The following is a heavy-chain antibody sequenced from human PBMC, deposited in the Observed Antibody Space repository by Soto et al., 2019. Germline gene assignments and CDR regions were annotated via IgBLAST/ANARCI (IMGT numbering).Heavy chain of an antibody. Sequence: QVQLVQSGAEVKKPGASVKVSCKASGYTFTSYAMHCVRQAPGQRLEWMGWINAGNGNTKYSQKFQGRVTMTRDTSASTVYMELSSLGSEDTAVYYCARTVGYYYGMDVWGQGTTVTLSS. CDR3: ARTVGYYYGMDV. V-gene: IGHV1-3*01. CDR2: INAGNGNT. D-gene: IGHD4-17*01. J-gene: IGHJ6*02. CDR1: GYTFTSYA.